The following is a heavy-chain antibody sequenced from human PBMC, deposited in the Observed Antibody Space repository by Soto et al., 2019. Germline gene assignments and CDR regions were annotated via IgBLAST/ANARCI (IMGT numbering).Heavy chain of an antibody. J-gene: IGHJ6*02. V-gene: IGHV3-23*01. Sequence: GGSQRLSCAASGFPFSRYSLSWVRQAPGKGLEWVSAISGSGGSTYYADSVKGRFTIPRDNSKNTLYLQMNSLRAEDTAVYYCAKGSSSWYGYGMDVWGQGTTVTVSS. CDR1: GFPFSRYS. CDR3: AKGSSSWYGYGMDV. D-gene: IGHD6-13*01. CDR2: ISGSGGST.